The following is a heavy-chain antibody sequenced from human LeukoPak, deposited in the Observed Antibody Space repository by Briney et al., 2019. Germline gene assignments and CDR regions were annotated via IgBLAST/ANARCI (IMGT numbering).Heavy chain of an antibody. V-gene: IGHV3-9*01. CDR1: GFTFDDYA. CDR3: AKEGY. CDR2: ISWNSGSI. J-gene: IGHJ4*02. Sequence: GRSLRLSCAASGFTFDDYAMHWVRQAPGKGLEWVSGISWNSGSIGYADSVKGRFTISRDNAKNSLYLQMNSLRAEDTALYYCAKEGYWGQGTLVTVSS.